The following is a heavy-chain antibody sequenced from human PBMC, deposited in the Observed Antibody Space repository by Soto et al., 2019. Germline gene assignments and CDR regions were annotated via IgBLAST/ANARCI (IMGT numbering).Heavy chain of an antibody. D-gene: IGHD5-18*01. V-gene: IGHV3-30*18. Sequence: GGSLRLSCAASGFTFSTYGMHWVRQAPGKGLEWVAVISYDGNTKYYADSVKGRFTVSRDNSRNTLFLQMSSLRGEDTAVYPCAKDGGEYCYDPGADWVQETLVT. CDR1: GFTFSTYG. CDR3: AKDGGEYCYDPGAD. J-gene: IGHJ4*02. CDR2: ISYDGNTK.